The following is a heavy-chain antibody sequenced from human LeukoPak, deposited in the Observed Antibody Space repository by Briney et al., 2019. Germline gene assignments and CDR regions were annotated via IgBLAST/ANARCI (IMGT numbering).Heavy chain of an antibody. D-gene: IGHD2-8*01. J-gene: IGHJ6*02. CDR2: INPSGGST. Sequence: ASVKVSCKASGYNFISFYMHWVRQAPGQGLEWMGIINPSGGSTSYAQKFQDRVTMTRDTSTSTVYMELSSLKSEDTAVYYCAREDVVLVDAVRYYYYGMDVWGQGTTVTVSS. CDR1: GYNFISFY. V-gene: IGHV1-46*01. CDR3: AREDVVLVDAVRYYYYGMDV.